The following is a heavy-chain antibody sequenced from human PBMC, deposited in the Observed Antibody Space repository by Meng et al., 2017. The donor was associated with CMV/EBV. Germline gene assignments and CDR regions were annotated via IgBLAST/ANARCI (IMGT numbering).Heavy chain of an antibody. Sequence: ASVKVSCKASGYTFTSYYMLWVRQAPGQGLEWMGIINPSGGSTSYAQKFQGRVTMTRDTSTSTVYMELSSLRSEDTAVYYCARERAHIVVVPAAIRGDYYYYGMDVWGQGTTVTVSS. CDR2: INPSGGST. CDR1: GYTFTSYY. J-gene: IGHJ6*02. CDR3: ARERAHIVVVPAAIRGDYYYYGMDV. V-gene: IGHV1-46*01. D-gene: IGHD2-2*02.